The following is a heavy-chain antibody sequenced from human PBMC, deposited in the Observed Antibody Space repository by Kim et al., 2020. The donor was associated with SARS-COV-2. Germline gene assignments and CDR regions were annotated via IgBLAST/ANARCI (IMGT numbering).Heavy chain of an antibody. J-gene: IGHJ6*02. Sequence: GRFTISRENTKNTLYLQMNSRRAEDTAVYYCAKALYGSGSVYYYYYGMDVWGQGTTVTVSS. D-gene: IGHD3-10*01. CDR3: AKALYGSGSVYYYYYGMDV. V-gene: IGHV3-23*01.